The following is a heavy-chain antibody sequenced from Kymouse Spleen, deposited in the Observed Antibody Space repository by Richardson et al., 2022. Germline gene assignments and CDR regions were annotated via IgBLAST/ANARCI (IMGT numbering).Heavy chain of an antibody. CDR3: ARDT*L**YQLLCYYYYGMDV. Sequence: QVQLQESGPGLVKPSQTLSLTCTVSGGSISSGGYYWSWIRQHPGKGLEWIGYIYYSGSTYYNPSLKSRVTISVDTSKNQFSLKLSSVTAADTAVYYCARDT*L**YQLLCYYYYGMDVWGQGTTVTVSS. CDR2: IYYSGST. V-gene: IGHV4-31*03. J-gene: IGHJ6*02. D-gene: IGHD2-2*02. CDR1: GGSISSGGYY.